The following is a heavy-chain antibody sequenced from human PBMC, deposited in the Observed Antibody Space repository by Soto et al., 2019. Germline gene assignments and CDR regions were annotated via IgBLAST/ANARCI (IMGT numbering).Heavy chain of an antibody. D-gene: IGHD3-10*01. CDR2: MSAYYGTT. CDR1: GYKFVDYG. V-gene: IGHV1-18*01. J-gene: IGHJ4*02. CDR3: VREEEVLRGVVSLAY. Sequence: QVPMVQSGAEVKKPGASVKVSCKASGYKFVDYGLSWVRQAPGQGLEWMGWMSAYYGTTNYAQKVQGRVLLTRDIATNTAYMELRSLRSDDTAIYYCVREEEVLRGVVSLAYWGQGTPVTVSS.